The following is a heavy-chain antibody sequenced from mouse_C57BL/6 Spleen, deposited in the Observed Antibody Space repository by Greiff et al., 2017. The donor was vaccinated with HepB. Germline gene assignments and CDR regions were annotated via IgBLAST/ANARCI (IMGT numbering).Heavy chain of an antibody. CDR2: IYPGSGST. V-gene: IGHV1-55*01. CDR1: GYTFTSYW. CDR3: ARFYAGNHPWDFDV. D-gene: IGHD1-1*02. J-gene: IGHJ1*03. Sequence: QVQLQQSGAELVKPGASVKMSCKASGYTFTSYWIPWVKQRPGQGLEWIGDIYPGSGSTNYNEKFKSKATLTVDTSSSTAYMQLSSLTSEDSAVYYCARFYAGNHPWDFDVWGTGTTVTVSS.